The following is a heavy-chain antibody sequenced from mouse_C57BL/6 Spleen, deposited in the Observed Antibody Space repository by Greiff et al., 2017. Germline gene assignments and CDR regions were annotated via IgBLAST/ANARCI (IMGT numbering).Heavy chain of an antibody. CDR2: IRLKSGNYAT. V-gene: IGHV6-3*01. D-gene: IGHD4-1*01. Sequence: EVKLVESGGGLVQPGGSMKLSCVASGFTFSNYWMNWVRQSPEKGLEWVAQIRLKSGNYATHYAVSVKGRFTISRDDSKSSVYLQMHNLRAEDTGMYYCTGLGNYFDYWGQGTTLTVSS. J-gene: IGHJ2*01. CDR3: TGLGNYFDY. CDR1: GFTFSNYW.